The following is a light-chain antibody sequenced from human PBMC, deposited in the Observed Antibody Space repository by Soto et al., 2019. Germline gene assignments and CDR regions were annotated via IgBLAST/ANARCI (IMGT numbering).Light chain of an antibody. J-gene: IGKJ4*01. CDR3: QQRSNWPA. CDR1: QSVSSN. Sequence: EIVMTQSPATLSVSPGERATLSCRASQSVSSNLAWYQQKPGQAPRLHIYDASNRATGIPARFSGSGSGTDFTLTISSLEPEDFAVYYCQQRSNWPAFGGGTKVDI. CDR2: DAS. V-gene: IGKV3-11*01.